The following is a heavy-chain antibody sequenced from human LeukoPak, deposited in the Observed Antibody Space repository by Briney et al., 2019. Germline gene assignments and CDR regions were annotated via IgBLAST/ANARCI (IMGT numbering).Heavy chain of an antibody. CDR2: INPSGGST. D-gene: IGHD2-2*02. CDR1: GYTFTSYY. Sequence: GASVKVSCKASGYTFTSYYMHWVRQAPGQGLEWMGIINPSGGSTSYAQKFQGRVTMTRDMSTSTVYMELSSLRSEGTAVYYCASEVGPAAIFELGWFDPWGQGTLVAVSS. V-gene: IGHV1-46*01. CDR3: ASEVGPAAIFELGWFDP. J-gene: IGHJ5*02.